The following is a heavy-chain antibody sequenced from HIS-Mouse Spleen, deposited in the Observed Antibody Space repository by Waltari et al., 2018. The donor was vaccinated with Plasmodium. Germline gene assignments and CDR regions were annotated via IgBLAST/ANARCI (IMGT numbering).Heavy chain of an antibody. D-gene: IGHD6-13*01. Sequence: QVQLVQSGAEVKKPGASVKVSCKASGYTFTGYYMHCVRQAPGQGLGWRGWSNPNRGGTNYEQKVQGRVTMTRDTSSSTAYMELSRLRSDDTAVYYCARDLAAAGHFDYWGQGTLVTVSS. CDR2: SNPNRGGT. J-gene: IGHJ4*02. CDR3: ARDLAAAGHFDY. CDR1: GYTFTGYY. V-gene: IGHV1-2*02.